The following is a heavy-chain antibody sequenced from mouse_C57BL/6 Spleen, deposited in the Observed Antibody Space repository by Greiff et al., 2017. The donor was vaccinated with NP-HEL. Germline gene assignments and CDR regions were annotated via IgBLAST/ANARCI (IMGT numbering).Heavy chain of an antibody. J-gene: IGHJ2*01. CDR3: ERGELRFDY. Sequence: VQLQQPGAELVRPGSSVKLSCKASGYTFTSYWMDWVKQRPGQGLEWIGNIYPSDSETHYNQKFKDKATLTVDKSSSTAYMQLSSLTSEDSAVYYCERGELRFDYWGQGTTLTVSS. CDR1: GYTFTSYW. D-gene: IGHD4-1*01. V-gene: IGHV1-61*01. CDR2: IYPSDSET.